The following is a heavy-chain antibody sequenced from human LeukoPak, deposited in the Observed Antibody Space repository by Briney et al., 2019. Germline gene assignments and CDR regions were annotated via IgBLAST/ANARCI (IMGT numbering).Heavy chain of an antibody. CDR1: GFTFSSYA. CDR3: AKSGRYYDSSGYYYFDY. D-gene: IGHD3-22*01. Sequence: PGGSLGLSCVASGFTFSSYAMTCVRQAPGKGLEWVSSISGSVDSTHYADSVKGRFTISRDNSKNTLYLQMNSLRAEDTALYYCAKSGRYYDSSGYYYFDYWGQGTLVTASS. CDR2: ISGSVDST. J-gene: IGHJ4*02. V-gene: IGHV3-23*01.